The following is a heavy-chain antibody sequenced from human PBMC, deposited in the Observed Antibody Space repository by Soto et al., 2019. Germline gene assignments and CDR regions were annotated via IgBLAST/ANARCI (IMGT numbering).Heavy chain of an antibody. CDR2: IWYDGSNK. J-gene: IGHJ4*02. D-gene: IGHD4-17*01. Sequence: GGSLRLSCAASGFTFSSYGMHWVRQAPGKGLEWVAVIWYDGSNKYYADSVKGRFTISRDNSKNTLYLQMNSLRAEDTAVYYCAKDRYGDYVPSYYFDYWGQGTLVTVSS. CDR3: AKDRYGDYVPSYYFDY. V-gene: IGHV3-33*06. CDR1: GFTFSSYG.